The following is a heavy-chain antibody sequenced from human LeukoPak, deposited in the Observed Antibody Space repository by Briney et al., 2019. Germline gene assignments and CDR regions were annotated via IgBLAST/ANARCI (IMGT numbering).Heavy chain of an antibody. V-gene: IGHV3-21*01. CDR3: ATDSSGAFDI. J-gene: IGHJ3*02. Sequence: PGGSLRLSCAASGFTFSSYSMNWVRQAPGKGLEWVSSISSSSSYIYYADSVKGRFTISRDNAKNPLYLQMNSLRAEDTAVYYCATDSSGAFDIWGQGTMVTVSS. D-gene: IGHD3-22*01. CDR2: ISSSSSYI. CDR1: GFTFSSYS.